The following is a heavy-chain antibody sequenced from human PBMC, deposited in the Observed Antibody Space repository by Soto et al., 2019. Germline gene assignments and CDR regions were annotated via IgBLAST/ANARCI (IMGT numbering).Heavy chain of an antibody. J-gene: IGHJ4*02. Sequence: EVPLVESGGGLVQPGGSLTLSCAASGFTFSTHWMHWVRQAPGKGLVWVARIKGDATDITYADSVKGRFTISRDDAKNPLYLHMNSLIAEAAALYYCASIPPSAVGATSEVDYWGQGTLVTVSS. D-gene: IGHD1-26*01. CDR2: IKGDATDI. CDR1: GFTFSTHW. V-gene: IGHV3-74*01. CDR3: ASIPPSAVGATSEVDY.